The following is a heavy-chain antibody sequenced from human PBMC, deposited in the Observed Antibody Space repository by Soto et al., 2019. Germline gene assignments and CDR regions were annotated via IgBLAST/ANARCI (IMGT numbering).Heavy chain of an antibody. V-gene: IGHV3-30*03. Sequence: QVQLVQSGGNVVQPGRSLRLSCAASGFTFSNYGMHWVRQAPGKGLEWLAFISHDGSNTYYADSVKGRFTISRDNSKNTLYLQMNSLRAEDTAVLYCEIEPKIQLWLHYFDYWGQGTLVTVSS. CDR3: EIEPKIQLWLHYFDY. J-gene: IGHJ4*02. CDR1: GFTFSNYG. CDR2: ISHDGSNT. D-gene: IGHD5-18*01.